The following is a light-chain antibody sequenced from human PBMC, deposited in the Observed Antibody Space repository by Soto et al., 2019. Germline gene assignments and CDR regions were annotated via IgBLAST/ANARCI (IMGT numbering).Light chain of an antibody. CDR1: QTISSW. J-gene: IGKJ1*01. V-gene: IGKV1-5*01. CDR2: DAS. CDR3: QQYETYWT. Sequence: DIQITQSPSTLAGSVGDIVTITCRASQTISSWSAWYQHKPGKAPKLLIYDASNLDSGVPSRLSGSGSGTEFSLTISNMKPDDCATYYCQQYETYWTFGQGTKVDIK.